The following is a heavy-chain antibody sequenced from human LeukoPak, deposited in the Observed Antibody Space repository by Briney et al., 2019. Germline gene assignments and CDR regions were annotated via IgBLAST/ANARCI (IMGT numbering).Heavy chain of an antibody. CDR2: IYYSGST. J-gene: IGHJ4*02. CDR1: GGSISSGDYY. Sequence: SETLSLTCTVSGGSISSGDYYWSWIRQPPGKGLEWIGYIYYSGSTYYNPSLKSRVTISVDTSKNQFSLELSSVTAADTAVYYCASYSNYGSSYYFDYWGQGTLVTVSS. V-gene: IGHV4-30-4*01. CDR3: ASYSNYGSSYYFDY. D-gene: IGHD4-11*01.